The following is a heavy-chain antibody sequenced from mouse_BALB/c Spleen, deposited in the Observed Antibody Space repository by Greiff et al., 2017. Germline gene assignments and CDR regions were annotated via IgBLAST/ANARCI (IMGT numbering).Heavy chain of an antibody. CDR1: GFTFSSFG. V-gene: IGHV5-17*02. CDR3: ARSHYALDY. D-gene: IGHD1-1*02. Sequence: EVNVVESGGGLVQPGGSRKLSCAASGFTFSSFGMHWVRQAPEKGLEWVAYISSGSSTIYYADTVKGRFTISRDNPKNTLFLQMTSLRSEDTAMYYCARSHYALDYWGQGTTLTVSS. J-gene: IGHJ2*01. CDR2: ISSGSSTI.